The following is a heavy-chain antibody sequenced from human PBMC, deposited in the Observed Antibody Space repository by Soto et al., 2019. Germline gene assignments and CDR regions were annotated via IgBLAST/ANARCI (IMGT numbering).Heavy chain of an antibody. J-gene: IGHJ4*02. CDR1: GGSISSGGYY. V-gene: IGHV4-31*03. CDR2: IYYSGST. CDR3: ASQSGGRGYPLDY. Sequence: QVQLQESGPGLVQPSQTLSLTCTVSGGSISSGGYYWSWIRQHPGKGLEWTGYIYYSGSTYYNPSLKSRVTIAVDTSKNQFSLKLTSVTAADRAMYYCASQSGGRGYPLDYWGQGTLVTVSS. D-gene: IGHD2-8*02.